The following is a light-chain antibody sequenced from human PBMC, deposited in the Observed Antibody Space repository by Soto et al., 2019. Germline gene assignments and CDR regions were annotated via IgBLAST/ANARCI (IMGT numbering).Light chain of an antibody. Sequence: DIQMTQSPSTLSASVGDRVPITCRASQSISSRLAWFQQKPERAPRVLIYDASSLESGVPSRFSGSGSGTEFTLTISSLQPDDFATYYCQQYKTFWTFGQGTKVDIK. CDR1: QSISSR. J-gene: IGKJ1*01. CDR2: DAS. V-gene: IGKV1-5*01. CDR3: QQYKTFWT.